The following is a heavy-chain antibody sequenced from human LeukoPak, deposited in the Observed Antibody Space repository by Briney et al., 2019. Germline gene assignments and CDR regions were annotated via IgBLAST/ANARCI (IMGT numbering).Heavy chain of an antibody. D-gene: IGHD6-19*01. CDR2: IYYSGST. Sequence: SETLSLTCTVSGGSISSYYWSWIRQPPGKGLEWIGYIYYSGSTNYNPSLKSRVTISVDTSKNQFSLKLSSVTAADTAVYYCAGVISRYSSGWYYFDYWGQGTLVTVSS. V-gene: IGHV4-59*01. J-gene: IGHJ4*02. CDR3: AGVISRYSSGWYYFDY. CDR1: GGSISSYY.